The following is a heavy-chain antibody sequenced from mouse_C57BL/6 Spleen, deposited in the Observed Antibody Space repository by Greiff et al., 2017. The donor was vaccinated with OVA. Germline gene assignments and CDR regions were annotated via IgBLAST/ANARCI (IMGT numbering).Heavy chain of an antibody. Sequence: VQLVESGPGLVQPSQSLSITCTVSGFSLTSYGVHWVRQSPGKGLEWLGVIWSGGSTDYNAAFISRLSISKDNSKSQVFFKMNSLQADDTAIYYCARKSGSSFYWYFDVWGTGTTVTVSS. V-gene: IGHV2-2*01. J-gene: IGHJ1*03. D-gene: IGHD1-1*01. CDR1: GFSLTSYG. CDR2: IWSGGST. CDR3: ARKSGSSFYWYFDV.